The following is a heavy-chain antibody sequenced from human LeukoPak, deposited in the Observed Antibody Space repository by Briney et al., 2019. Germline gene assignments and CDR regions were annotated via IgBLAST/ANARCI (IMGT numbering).Heavy chain of an antibody. V-gene: IGHV1-69*13. CDR3: ARGGCGGDCYSSYFDY. CDR1: GGTFSSYA. Sequence: ASVKVSCKASGGTFSSYAISWVRQAPGQGLEWMGGIIPIFGTANYAQKFQGRVTITADESTSTAYMELSSLRSEDTAVYYCARGGCGGDCYSSYFDYWGQGTLVTVSS. J-gene: IGHJ4*02. D-gene: IGHD2-21*02. CDR2: IIPIFGTA.